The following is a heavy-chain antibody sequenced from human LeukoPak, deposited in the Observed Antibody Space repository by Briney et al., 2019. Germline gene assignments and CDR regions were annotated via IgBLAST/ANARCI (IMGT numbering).Heavy chain of an antibody. D-gene: IGHD6-19*01. CDR3: ARLGYSSGQFDY. Sequence: RASETRSLTCTVSGGSISSYYWSWIRQPPGKGLEWIGYTYYSGRTNYNPALKSRVTISVDTSKNKFSLKLSSVTAADTAVYYCARLGYSSGQFDYWGEGTLVTVPS. J-gene: IGHJ4*02. CDR2: TYYSGRT. V-gene: IGHV4-59*08. CDR1: GGSISSYY.